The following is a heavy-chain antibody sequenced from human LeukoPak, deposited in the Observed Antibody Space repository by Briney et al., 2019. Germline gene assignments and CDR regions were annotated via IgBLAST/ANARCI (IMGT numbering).Heavy chain of an antibody. Sequence: ASVKVSCKASGYTFTSYGISWVREAPGQGLECMGWISAYNGDTNYAQKLQGRVTMTTDTSPRTAYMWLWSVGAENTALCYCAREVDDRSGYWVYFDYWGQGTLVTVSS. J-gene: IGHJ4*02. CDR1: GYTFTSYG. CDR3: AREVDDRSGYWVYFDY. D-gene: IGHD3-22*01. CDR2: ISAYNGDT. V-gene: IGHV1-18*01.